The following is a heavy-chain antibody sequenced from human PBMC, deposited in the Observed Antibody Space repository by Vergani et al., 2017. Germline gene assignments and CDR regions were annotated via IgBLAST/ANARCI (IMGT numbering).Heavy chain of an antibody. D-gene: IGHD3-10*01. CDR1: GFTFSSYS. V-gene: IGHV3-21*01. CDR3: ARDLMVTMVRGVIITGEDGMDV. J-gene: IGHJ6*02. Sequence: EVQLLESGGGLVQPGGSLRLSCAASGFTFSSYSMNWVRQAPGKGLEWVSSISSSSSYIYYADSVKGRFTISRDNAKNSLYLQMNSLRAEDTAVYYCARDLMVTMVRGVIITGEDGMDVWGQGTTVTVSS. CDR2: ISSSSSYI.